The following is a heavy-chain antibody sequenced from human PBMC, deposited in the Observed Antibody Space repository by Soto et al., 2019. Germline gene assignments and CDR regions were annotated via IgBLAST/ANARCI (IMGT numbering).Heavy chain of an antibody. V-gene: IGHV1-18*01. CDR3: ARDLLYSSRSTVRFDI. Sequence: QVQLVQSGTEVKKPGASVKVSCKASGYTFTNYGISWVRQAPGQGLEWLAWINTYNGHTNYAQKLPGRVTLTTDTSTSTAYMELRSLRSDDTAVYYCARDLLYSSRSTVRFDIWGQGTMVTVSS. CDR2: INTYNGHT. D-gene: IGHD6-13*01. J-gene: IGHJ3*02. CDR1: GYTFTNYG.